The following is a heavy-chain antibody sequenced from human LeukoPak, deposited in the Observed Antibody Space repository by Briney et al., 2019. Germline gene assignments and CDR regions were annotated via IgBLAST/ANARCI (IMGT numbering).Heavy chain of an antibody. D-gene: IGHD2-2*01. V-gene: IGHV4-59*01. CDR3: ARAHKDCSSTSCPFDY. CDR2: IYYSGST. J-gene: IGHJ4*02. Sequence: PSETLSLTCTVSGGSISSYYWSWIRQPPGKGLEWIGYIYYSGSTNYNPSFKSRVTISVDTSKNQFSLKLSSVTAADTAVYYCARAHKDCSSTSCPFDYWGQGTLVTGSS. CDR1: GGSISSYY.